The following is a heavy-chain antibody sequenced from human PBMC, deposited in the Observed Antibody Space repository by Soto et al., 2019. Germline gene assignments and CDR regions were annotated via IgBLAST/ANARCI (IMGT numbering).Heavy chain of an antibody. CDR2: IWYDGSEK. D-gene: IGHD1-26*01. V-gene: IGHV3-33*01. CDR1: GFTFRNHG. J-gene: IGHJ5*02. CDR3: AMWSNCRVVAP. Sequence: QVQLVESGGGVVQPGRSLRLSCEGSGFTFRNHGMHWIRQSPGKGLEWLAVIWYDGSEKYYAASVKGRFTISRDNSKHTLYLQMNSPKVDDTAIYYGAMWSNCRVVAPLGQGTVVTVS.